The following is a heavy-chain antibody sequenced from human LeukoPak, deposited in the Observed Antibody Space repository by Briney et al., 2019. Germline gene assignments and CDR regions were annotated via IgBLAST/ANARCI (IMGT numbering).Heavy chain of an antibody. Sequence: SETLSLTCTVSGGSISSYYWSWIRQPPGKGLEWIGNIYYSGSTNYNPSLKSRVTISVDTSKNQFSLKLSSVTAADTAVYYCARTTEAHSWRTRYYDYYMDIWGKGTTVTVSS. D-gene: IGHD6-13*01. V-gene: IGHV4-59*01. CDR1: GGSISSYY. CDR3: ARTTEAHSWRTRYYDYYMDI. CDR2: IYYSGST. J-gene: IGHJ6*03.